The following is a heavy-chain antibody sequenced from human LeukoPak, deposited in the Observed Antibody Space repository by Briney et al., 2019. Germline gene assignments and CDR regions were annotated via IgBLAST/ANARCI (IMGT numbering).Heavy chain of an antibody. Sequence: PSQTLSLTCTVSGGSISSGSYYWSWIRQPAGKGLEWIGRIYTSGSTNYNPSLKSRVTISVDTSKNQFSLKLSSVTAADTAVYYCARHLYYDFWRRFWFDPWGQGTLVTVSS. CDR2: IYTSGST. J-gene: IGHJ5*02. CDR1: GGSISSGSYY. CDR3: ARHLYYDFWRRFWFDP. V-gene: IGHV4-61*02. D-gene: IGHD3-3*01.